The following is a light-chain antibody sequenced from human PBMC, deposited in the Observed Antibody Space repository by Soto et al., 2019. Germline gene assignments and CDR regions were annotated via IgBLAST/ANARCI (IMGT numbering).Light chain of an antibody. V-gene: IGKV3-15*01. J-gene: IGKJ1*01. CDR1: QSVTNN. CDR3: QQYNKWPRT. CDR2: GAS. Sequence: EIVLTQSPATLSLSPGERATLSCRASQSVTNNQLAWFRQKPGQAPRLLIFGASSRANGIPARFSGSGSGTEFTLTISNLQTEEVAVYYGQQYNKWPRTFGQGTKVDIK.